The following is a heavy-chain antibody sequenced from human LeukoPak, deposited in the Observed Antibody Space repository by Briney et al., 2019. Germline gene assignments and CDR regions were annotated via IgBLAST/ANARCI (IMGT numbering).Heavy chain of an antibody. CDR2: INHSGST. D-gene: IGHD6-19*01. V-gene: IGHV4-34*01. Sequence: PSETLSLTCAVYGGSLSGYYWSWIRQPPGKGLEWIGEINHSGSTNYNPSLKSRVTISVDTSKNQFSLKLSSVTAADTAVYYCAREYPNSGATYSSGWYNPWGQGTLVTVSS. CDR3: AREYPNSGATYSSGWYNP. J-gene: IGHJ5*02. CDR1: GGSLSGYY.